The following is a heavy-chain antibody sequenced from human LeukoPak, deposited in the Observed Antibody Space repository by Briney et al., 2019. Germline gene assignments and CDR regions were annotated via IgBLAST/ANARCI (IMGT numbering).Heavy chain of an antibody. CDR2: INSDGSST. D-gene: IGHD3-10*01. CDR1: GFTFSRYW. J-gene: IGHJ1*01. CDR3: ASTDYYGSGSVQH. Sequence: GGSLRLSCAASGFTFSRYWMHWVRQAPGKGLVWVSRINSDGSSTSYADSVKGRFTISRDNAKNTLYLQMNSLRAEDTAVYYCASTDYYGSGSVQHWGQGTLVTVSS. V-gene: IGHV3-74*01.